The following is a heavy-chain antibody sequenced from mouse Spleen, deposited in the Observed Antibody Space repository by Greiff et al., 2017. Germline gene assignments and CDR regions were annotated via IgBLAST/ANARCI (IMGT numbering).Heavy chain of an antibody. Sequence: VQVVESGPGLVQPSQSLSITCTVSGFSLTSYGVHWVRQSPGKGLEWLGVIWRGGSTDYNAAFMSRLSITKDNSKSQVFFKMNSLQADDTAIYYCAKKHYGYWYFDVWGAGTTVTVSS. CDR2: IWRGGST. CDR3: AKKHYGYWYFDV. V-gene: IGHV2-5*01. CDR1: GFSLTSYG. D-gene: IGHD1-1*01. J-gene: IGHJ1*01.